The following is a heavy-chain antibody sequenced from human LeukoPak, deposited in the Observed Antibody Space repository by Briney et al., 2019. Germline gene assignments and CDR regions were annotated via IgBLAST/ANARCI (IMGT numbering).Heavy chain of an antibody. J-gene: IGHJ4*02. Sequence: GESLKISCKGSGYSFTSYWISWVRQMPGKGLEWMGRIDPSDSYTDYSPSFQGRVTISADKSISTAYLQWSSLKASDTAMYYCARLGGYYDSSGYYYPTPFDYWGQGTLVTVSS. CDR1: GYSFTSYW. D-gene: IGHD3-22*01. CDR3: ARLGGYYDSSGYYYPTPFDY. CDR2: IDPSDSYT. V-gene: IGHV5-10-1*01.